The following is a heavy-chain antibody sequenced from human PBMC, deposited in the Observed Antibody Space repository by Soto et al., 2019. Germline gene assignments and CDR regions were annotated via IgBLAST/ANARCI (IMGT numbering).Heavy chain of an antibody. CDR3: ARDCSGATCSFNY. Sequence: QVQLVQSGADVKKPGASVKVSCKTSGYTFTSYGTSWVRQVPGQGLEWMGWISAYSGNINYAQKFQDRVTMTTDTSTSTGYMEMRSLRSDDTAVYYCARDCSGATCSFNYWGQGTLVTVSS. J-gene: IGHJ4*02. CDR2: ISAYSGNI. D-gene: IGHD2-15*01. CDR1: GYTFTSYG. V-gene: IGHV1-18*01.